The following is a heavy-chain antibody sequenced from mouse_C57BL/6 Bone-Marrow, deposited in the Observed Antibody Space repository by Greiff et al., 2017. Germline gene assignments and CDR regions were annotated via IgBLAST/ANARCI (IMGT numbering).Heavy chain of an antibody. J-gene: IGHJ4*01. CDR1: GYTFTSYW. V-gene: IGHV1-74*01. CDR3: TMSKQRDHYYAMDY. D-gene: IGHD1-3*01. Sequence: QVQLQQPGAELVKPGASVKVSCKASGYTFTSYWMHWVKQRPGQGLEWIGRIHPSDSDTNYNQKFKGKATLTVDKSSSTAYMQLSSLTSEDSAVYYCTMSKQRDHYYAMDYWGQGTSVTVSS. CDR2: IHPSDSDT.